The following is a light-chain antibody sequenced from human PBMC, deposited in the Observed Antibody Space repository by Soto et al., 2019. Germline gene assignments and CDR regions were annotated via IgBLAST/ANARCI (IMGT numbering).Light chain of an antibody. CDR3: QQRSNWPLT. CDR1: QSVSSY. CDR2: DAS. V-gene: IGKV3-11*01. J-gene: IGKJ4*01. Sequence: EIVLTQSPATLSLSPGERATLSCRASQSVSSYFAWYQQTPGQAPRLLIYDASNRATGIPARCSGSGSGTDFTLTISSLEPEDFAVYYCQQRSNWPLTLGGGTKVDIK.